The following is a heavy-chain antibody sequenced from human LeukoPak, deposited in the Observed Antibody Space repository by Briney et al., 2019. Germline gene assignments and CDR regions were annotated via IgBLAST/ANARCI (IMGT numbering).Heavy chain of an antibody. V-gene: IGHV4-34*01. D-gene: IGHD6-13*01. CDR3: ARESIAAAGTQWFDP. Sequence: SETLSLTCAVYGGSFSGYYWSWIRQPPGKGLEWIGEINHSGSTNYNPSLKSRVIISVDKSKNQFSLKLSSVTAADTAVYYCARESIAAAGTQWFDPWGQGTLVTVSS. CDR2: INHSGST. J-gene: IGHJ5*02. CDR1: GGSFSGYY.